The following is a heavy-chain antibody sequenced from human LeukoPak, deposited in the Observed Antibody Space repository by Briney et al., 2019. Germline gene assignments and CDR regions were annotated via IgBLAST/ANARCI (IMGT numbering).Heavy chain of an antibody. CDR3: ARGPTISETGYFDF. CDR1: GGSFSRYY. J-gene: IGHJ4*03. V-gene: IGHV4-34*01. CDR2: IDHRGDT. D-gene: IGHD1-1*01. Sequence: SETLTLTCAVYGGSFSRYYWSWIRQSPGKGLEWIAEIDHRGDTNYNPSVKSRVTISVDTSKNQFSLKVRSLSAADTAVYYCARGPTISETGYFDFWGQGTLVTVSS.